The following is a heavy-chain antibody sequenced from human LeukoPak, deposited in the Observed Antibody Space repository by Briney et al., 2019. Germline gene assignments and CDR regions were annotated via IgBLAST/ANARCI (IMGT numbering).Heavy chain of an antibody. D-gene: IGHD3-3*01. Sequence: GGSLRLSCAASGFTFSSYAMHWVRQAPGKGLEWVAVISYDGSNKYYADSVKGRFTISRDNSKNTLYLQMNSLRAEDTAVYYCARGGPFWSGYPDAFDIWGQGTMVTVSS. J-gene: IGHJ3*02. CDR3: ARGGPFWSGYPDAFDI. V-gene: IGHV3-30-3*01. CDR1: GFTFSSYA. CDR2: ISYDGSNK.